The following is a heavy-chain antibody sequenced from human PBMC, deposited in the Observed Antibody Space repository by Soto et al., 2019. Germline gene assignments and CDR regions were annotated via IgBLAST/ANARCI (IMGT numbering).Heavy chain of an antibody. V-gene: IGHV1-69*06. CDR2: IIPIFRSA. Sequence: QVQLVQSGAEVKKPGSSVKVSCKASGGSFSTYGISWVRQAPGQGLEWMGRIIPIFRSAHYTQKLQGRVTISADRSTSIVYMELSSLRAEDTAVYYCARDSISNSFDYWGQGTLVTVSS. D-gene: IGHD3-3*02. CDR1: GGSFSTYG. CDR3: ARDSISNSFDY. J-gene: IGHJ4*02.